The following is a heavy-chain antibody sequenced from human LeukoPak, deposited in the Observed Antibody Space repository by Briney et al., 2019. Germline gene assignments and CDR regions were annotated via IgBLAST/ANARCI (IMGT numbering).Heavy chain of an antibody. V-gene: IGHV3-11*04. D-gene: IGHD3-22*01. J-gene: IGHJ4*02. CDR1: GFTCSDYY. CDR2: ISSSGSTI. CDR3: AKYYYDSSGYYYKDY. Sequence: GGSLRLSCAASGFTCSDYYMSWIRQAPGKGLEWVSYISSSGSTIYYADSVKGRFTISRDNAKNSLYLQMDSLRAEDTAMYYCAKYYYDSSGYYYKDYWGQGTLVTVSS.